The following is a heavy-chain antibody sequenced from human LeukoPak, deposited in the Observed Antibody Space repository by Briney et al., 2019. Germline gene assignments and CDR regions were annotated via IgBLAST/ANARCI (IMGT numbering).Heavy chain of an antibody. CDR3: ARAEDYDSSGYVDAFDI. V-gene: IGHV3-33*01. CDR2: IWYDGSNK. Sequence: GGSLRLSCAASGFTFSSYGMHWVRQAPGKGLEWVAVIWYDGSNKYYADSVKGRFSISRNNSKNTLYLHMNSLRAEDTALYYCARAEDYDSSGYVDAFDIWGQGTMVTVSS. CDR1: GFTFSSYG. J-gene: IGHJ3*02. D-gene: IGHD3-22*01.